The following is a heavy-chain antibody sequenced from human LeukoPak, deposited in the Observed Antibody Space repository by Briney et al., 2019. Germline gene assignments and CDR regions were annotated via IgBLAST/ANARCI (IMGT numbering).Heavy chain of an antibody. D-gene: IGHD2-15*01. V-gene: IGHV4-39*01. CDR3: ARLSTLYCSGGSCYFDF. Sequence: PSETLSLTCTVSGGSISSGSYYWAWLRQPPGKGLEWIASIYYSGSTYYNPSLKSRVTTSVDTSKNQFSLRLTSVTAADTAVYFCARLSTLYCSGGSCYFDFWGHGTLVTVSS. CDR2: IYYSGST. CDR1: GGSISSGSYY. J-gene: IGHJ4*01.